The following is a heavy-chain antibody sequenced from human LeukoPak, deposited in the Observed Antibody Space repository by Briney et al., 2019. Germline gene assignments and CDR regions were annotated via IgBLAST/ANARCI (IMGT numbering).Heavy chain of an antibody. CDR1: GGSISSGSYY. D-gene: IGHD5-18*01. J-gene: IGHJ4*02. Sequence: PSETLSLTCTVSGGSISSGSYYWRWIRQPAGKGLEWIVRIYTSGSTNYNPSLKSRFTISVDTSKNQFSLKLSSVTAADTAVYYCARGPGYSYTFDYWGQGTLVTVSS. V-gene: IGHV4-61*02. CDR2: IYTSGST. CDR3: ARGPGYSYTFDY.